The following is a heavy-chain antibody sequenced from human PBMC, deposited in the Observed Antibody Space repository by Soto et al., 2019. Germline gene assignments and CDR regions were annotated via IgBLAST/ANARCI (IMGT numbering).Heavy chain of an antibody. CDR2: IYPDESDT. CDR3: VRMGFSGGGYLSYYYYGMDI. D-gene: IGHD5-12*01. CDR1: GYSFTKYW. Sequence: GEALKISFKGSGYSFTKYWIGWVRQMPGKGLEGMAIIYPDESDTRYSPSFQGQVTISADKSISTAYLQWSSLKASDTAMYYCVRMGFSGGGYLSYYYYGMDIWGQGTTVTVSS. V-gene: IGHV5-51*01. J-gene: IGHJ6*02.